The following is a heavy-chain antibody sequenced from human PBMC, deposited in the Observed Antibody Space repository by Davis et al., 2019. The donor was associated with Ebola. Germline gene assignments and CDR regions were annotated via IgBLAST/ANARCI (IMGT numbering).Heavy chain of an antibody. CDR3: ARQLTMVRGVIPWLDP. J-gene: IGHJ5*02. CDR1: GGSFSGHY. Sequence: MPSETLSLTCAVYGGSFSGHYWNWIRQPPGKGLEWIGEINHSGSTKYNPSLKSRVTILVDTSKNQFSLRLSSVTAADTAVYYCARQLTMVRGVIPWLDPWGQGTLVTVSS. D-gene: IGHD3-10*01. V-gene: IGHV4-34*01. CDR2: INHSGST.